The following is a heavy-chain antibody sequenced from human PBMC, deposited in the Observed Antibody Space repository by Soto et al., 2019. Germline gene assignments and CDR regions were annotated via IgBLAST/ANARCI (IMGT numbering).Heavy chain of an antibody. V-gene: IGHV1-69*01. CDR1: GGTFSSYA. Sequence: QVQLVQSGAEVKKPGSSVKVSCKASGGTFSSYAISWVRQAPGQGLEWLGGIIPISYTTNSAQKFQGRVTITADESTSTAYMELSSLRSEDTAVYYCARSQGSSTSLEIYYYYYYGMDVWGQGTTVTVSS. D-gene: IGHD2-2*01. CDR3: ARSQGSSTSLEIYYYYYYGMDV. J-gene: IGHJ6*02. CDR2: IIPISYTT.